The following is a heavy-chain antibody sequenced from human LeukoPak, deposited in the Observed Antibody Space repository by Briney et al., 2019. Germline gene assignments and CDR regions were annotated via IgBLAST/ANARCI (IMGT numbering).Heavy chain of an antibody. CDR1: GYTFTGYY. CDR3: ARDHGYSSGWYSDY. V-gene: IGHV1-2*02. CDR2: INPNSGGT. D-gene: IGHD6-19*01. J-gene: IGHJ4*02. Sequence: ASVKVSCKASGYTFTGYYIHWVRQAPGQGLEWMGWINPNSGGTNYAQKFQGRVTMTRDTSISTAYMELSRLRSDDTAVYYCARDHGYSSGWYSDYWGQGTLVTVSS.